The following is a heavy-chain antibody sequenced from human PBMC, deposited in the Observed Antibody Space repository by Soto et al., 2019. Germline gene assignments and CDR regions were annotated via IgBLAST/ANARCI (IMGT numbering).Heavy chain of an antibody. CDR1: GYSFTSYW. V-gene: IGHV5-51*01. Sequence: PGESLKISCKGSGYSFTSYWIGWVRQMPGKGLEWMGIIYPGDSDTRYSPSFQGQVTISADKSISTAYLQWSSLKASDTAMYYCARRGRGIVVVPAAFDYYYMDVWGKGTTVTVSS. CDR2: IYPGDSDT. CDR3: ARRGRGIVVVPAAFDYYYMDV. J-gene: IGHJ6*03. D-gene: IGHD2-2*01.